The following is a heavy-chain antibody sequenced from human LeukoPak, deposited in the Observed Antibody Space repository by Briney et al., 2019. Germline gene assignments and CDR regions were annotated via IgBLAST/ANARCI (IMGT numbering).Heavy chain of an antibody. V-gene: IGHV4-39*07. J-gene: IGHJ6*03. CDR2: IFYSGNT. D-gene: IGHD3-16*01. CDR3: ARETSQKGAHYMDV. Sequence: SETLSLTCTVSGGSISSSSYYWGWIRQPPGKGLEWIGSIFYSGNTYYNPSLRSRVTIFVDTSKNQFSLKLSSVTAADTAVYYCARETSQKGAHYMDVWGKGTTVTISS. CDR1: GGSISSSSYY.